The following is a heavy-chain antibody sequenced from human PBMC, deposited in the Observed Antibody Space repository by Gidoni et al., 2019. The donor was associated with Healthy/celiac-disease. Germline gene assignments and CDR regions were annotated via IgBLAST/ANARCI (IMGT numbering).Heavy chain of an antibody. Sequence: QVQLQESGPGLVKPSETLSLTCTVSAGSVSSGSYYWSWIRQPPGKGLEWIGYIDYSGSTNYNPSLKSRVTISVDTSKNQFSLKLSSVTAADTAVYYCARTPRDGYNLGAFDIWGQGTMVTVSS. D-gene: IGHD5-12*01. J-gene: IGHJ3*02. CDR3: ARTPRDGYNLGAFDI. CDR1: AGSVSSGSYY. CDR2: IDYSGST. V-gene: IGHV4-61*01.